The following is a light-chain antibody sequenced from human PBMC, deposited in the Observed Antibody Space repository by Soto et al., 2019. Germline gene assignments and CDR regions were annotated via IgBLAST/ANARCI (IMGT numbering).Light chain of an antibody. V-gene: IGKV1-5*03. CDR1: QSITSW. Sequence: DIQMTQSPSTLSASVGDRVTITCRASQSITSWLAWYQQKPGKAPNLLIYKASNLDSGVPSRFSGSGSGTEFTLTISSLQPDDLAPYYCQQYNSFTWTFGQGTKVEIK. CDR2: KAS. J-gene: IGKJ1*01. CDR3: QQYNSFTWT.